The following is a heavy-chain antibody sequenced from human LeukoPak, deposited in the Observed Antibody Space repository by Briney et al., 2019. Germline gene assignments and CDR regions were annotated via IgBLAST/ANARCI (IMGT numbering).Heavy chain of an antibody. V-gene: IGHV4-30-2*01. Sequence: PSETLSLTCAVSGGSISSGGYSWSWIRQPPGKGLEWIGYIYHSGSTYYNPSLKSRVTISVDRSKNQFSLKLSSVTAADTAVYYCARDKGGAYAFDIWGQGTMVTVSS. CDR1: GGSISSGGYS. CDR3: ARDKGGAYAFDI. CDR2: IYHSGST. D-gene: IGHD2-21*01. J-gene: IGHJ3*02.